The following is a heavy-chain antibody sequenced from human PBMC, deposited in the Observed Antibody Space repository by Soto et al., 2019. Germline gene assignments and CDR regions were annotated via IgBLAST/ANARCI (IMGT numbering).Heavy chain of an antibody. CDR1: GGSISSSSYY. J-gene: IGHJ6*02. D-gene: IGHD3-9*01. V-gene: IGHV4-39*01. CDR3: ARRWLGLGLSDV. Sequence: ETLSLTCTVSGGSISSSSYYWGWIRQPPGKGLEWIGSIYYSGSTYYNPSLKSRVTISVDTSKNQFSLKLSSVTAADTAVYYCARRWLGLGLSDVWGQGTTVTVS. CDR2: IYYSGST.